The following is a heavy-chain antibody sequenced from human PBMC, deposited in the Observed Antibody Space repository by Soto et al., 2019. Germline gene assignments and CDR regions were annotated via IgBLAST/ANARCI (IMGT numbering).Heavy chain of an antibody. CDR1: SGSISSSNW. J-gene: IGHJ4*02. D-gene: IGHD6-13*01. CDR3: ARHGIAAAAIQGIDY. V-gene: IGHV4-4*02. Sequence: SETLSLTCAVSSGSISSSNWWSWVRQPPGKGLEWIGEIYHSGSTNYNPSLKSRVTISVDKSKNQFSLKLSSVTAADTAVYYCARHGIAAAAIQGIDYWGQGTLLTVSS. CDR2: IYHSGST.